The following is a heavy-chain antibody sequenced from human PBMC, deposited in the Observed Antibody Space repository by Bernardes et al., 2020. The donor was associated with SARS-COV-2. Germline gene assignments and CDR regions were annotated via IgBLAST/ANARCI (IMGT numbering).Heavy chain of an antibody. CDR3: ARDYPDPAD. D-gene: IGHD6-13*01. CDR2: IYSGGNT. Sequence: GGSLRLSCAASGFTVSSNYMSWVRQAPGKGLEWVSVIYSGGNTYYADSVKGRFTISRDHSKNTLYLQMSSLRAEDTAVYYCARDYPDPADWGQGTLVTVSS. J-gene: IGHJ4*02. V-gene: IGHV3-66*01. CDR1: GFTVSSNY.